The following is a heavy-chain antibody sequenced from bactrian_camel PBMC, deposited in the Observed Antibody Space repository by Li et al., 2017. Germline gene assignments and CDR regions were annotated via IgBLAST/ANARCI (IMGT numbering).Heavy chain of an antibody. D-gene: IGHD3*01. J-gene: IGHJ7*01. Sequence: HVQLVESGGGSEQSGGSLRLSCAASIEVYNIYCLAWFRQAPGKEREGVASIDRDGNPSYSDSVKGRFTISQDNTKSTWYLQMDSVKPEDTAMYYCAADVDDSGNWCYSWDTAADMDYWGDGTQVTVS. CDR1: IEVYNIYC. V-gene: IGHV3S53*01. CDR2: IDRDGNP.